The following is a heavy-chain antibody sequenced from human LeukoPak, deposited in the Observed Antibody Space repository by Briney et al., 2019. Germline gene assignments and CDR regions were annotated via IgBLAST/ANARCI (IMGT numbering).Heavy chain of an antibody. Sequence: GGSLRLSCATSGFTLSSYSVNWVRQAPGKGLEWISYISSGSTTIYYADSVKGRFTISRDNAKNSLYLQMNSLRAEDTAVYYCARDVEQWLVRVYYFDYWGQGTLVTVSS. D-gene: IGHD6-19*01. CDR1: GFTLSSYS. V-gene: IGHV3-48*01. CDR2: ISSGSTTI. J-gene: IGHJ4*02. CDR3: ARDVEQWLVRVYYFDY.